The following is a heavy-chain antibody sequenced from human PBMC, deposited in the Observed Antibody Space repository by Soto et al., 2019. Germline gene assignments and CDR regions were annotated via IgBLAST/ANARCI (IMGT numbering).Heavy chain of an antibody. Sequence: GGSLRLSCGASGFTISTYAMTWVRQAPGKGLECVSGVTGSGGQIHYADSVKGRFTISKDNSKNTLYLQMSSLREEDTALYYCAKDAVYKDGLWLMDSWGQGTLVTVSS. D-gene: IGHD2-21*01. J-gene: IGHJ5*02. V-gene: IGHV3-23*01. CDR2: VTGSGGQI. CDR1: GFTISTYA. CDR3: AKDAVYKDGLWLMDS.